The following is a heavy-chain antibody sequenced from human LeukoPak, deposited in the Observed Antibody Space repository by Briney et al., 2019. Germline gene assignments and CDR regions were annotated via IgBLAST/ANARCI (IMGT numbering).Heavy chain of an antibody. CDR2: MYHSGST. CDR3: AGPDFWSGYYTGASVDY. J-gene: IGHJ4*02. D-gene: IGHD3-3*01. Sequence: KPSETLSLTCAVSGYSISSGYYWGWIRQPPGKGLEWIGSMYHSGSTYYNPSLKSRVTISVDTSKNQFSLQLSSVTAADTAVYYCAGPDFWSGYYTGASVDYWGQGTLVTVSS. V-gene: IGHV4-38-2*01. CDR1: GYSISSGYY.